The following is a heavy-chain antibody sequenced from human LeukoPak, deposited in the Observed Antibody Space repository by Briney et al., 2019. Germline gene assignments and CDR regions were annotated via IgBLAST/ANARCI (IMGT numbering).Heavy chain of an antibody. J-gene: IGHJ4*02. D-gene: IGHD3-22*01. CDR2: IYPGDSDT. CDR1: GYRFTSYW. V-gene: IGHV5-51*01. Sequence: GGSQEISFKGSGYRFTSYWIGWVRPRPGKGVEWRGIIYPGDSDTRYSPSFQGQVTISADKSISTAYLQWSSLKASDTAMYYCARSGGYSEYYLDYWGQGTLVTVPS. CDR3: ARSGGYSEYYLDY.